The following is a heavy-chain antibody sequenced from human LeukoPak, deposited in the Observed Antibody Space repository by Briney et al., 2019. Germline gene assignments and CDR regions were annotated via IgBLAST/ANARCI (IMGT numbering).Heavy chain of an antibody. J-gene: IGHJ6*03. Sequence: ASVKVSCKASGGIFSSYAISWVRQAPGQGLEWMGGIIPIFGTANYAQKFQGRVTITADESTSTAYMELSSLRSEDTAVYYCARAQLRYCSSTSCPNYYYYYMDVWGKGTTVTVSS. V-gene: IGHV1-69*13. CDR3: ARAQLRYCSSTSCPNYYYYYMDV. CDR1: GGIFSSYA. D-gene: IGHD2-2*01. CDR2: IIPIFGTA.